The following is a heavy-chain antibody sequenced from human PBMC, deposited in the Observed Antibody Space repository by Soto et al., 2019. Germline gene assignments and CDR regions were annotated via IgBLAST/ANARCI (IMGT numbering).Heavy chain of an antibody. CDR3: ARDGTNNWV. Sequence: EVQLVESGGGLVQPGGSLRLSCAASGFTVSNNYMRWVRQAPGKGLEWVSLIYSGGATYYADSVKGRFTISRENSQNTMYLQMNSPKAEDTDVYYCARDGTNNWVGGQGILVNVS. J-gene: IGHJ4*02. D-gene: IGHD1-1*01. CDR1: GFTVSNNY. V-gene: IGHV3-66*01. CDR2: IYSGGAT.